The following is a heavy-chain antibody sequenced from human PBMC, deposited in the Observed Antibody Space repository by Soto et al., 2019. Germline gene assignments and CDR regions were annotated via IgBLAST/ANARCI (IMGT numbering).Heavy chain of an antibody. D-gene: IGHD6-13*01. CDR1: GYTFTSYG. Sequence: ASVKVSCKASGYTFTSYGISWVRQAPGQGLEWMGWISAYNGNTNYAQKLQGRVTMTTDTSTSTAYMELRSLRSDDTAVYYCAGDGVVIAVAGEYPSDAFDIWGRGTMVTV. V-gene: IGHV1-18*01. J-gene: IGHJ3*02. CDR2: ISAYNGNT. CDR3: AGDGVVIAVAGEYPSDAFDI.